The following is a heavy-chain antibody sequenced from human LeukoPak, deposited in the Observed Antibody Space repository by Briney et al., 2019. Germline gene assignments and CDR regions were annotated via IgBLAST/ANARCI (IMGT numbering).Heavy chain of an antibody. J-gene: IGHJ5*02. CDR2: IYTSGST. D-gene: IGHD2-2*01. CDR1: GGSISSYY. CDR3: ARVQWSSRTPTNWFDP. Sequence: PSETLSLTCTVSGGSISSYYWSWIRQPAGKGLEWIGRIYTSGSTNYNPSLKSRVTMSVDTSKNQFSLKLSSVTAAGTAVYYCARVQWSSRTPTNWFDPWGQGTLVTVSS. V-gene: IGHV4-4*07.